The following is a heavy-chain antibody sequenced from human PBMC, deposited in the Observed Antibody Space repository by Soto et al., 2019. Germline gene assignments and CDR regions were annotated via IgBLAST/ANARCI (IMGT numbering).Heavy chain of an antibody. D-gene: IGHD5-12*01. CDR2: IRALNGNT. CDR1: GNTFTNHG. J-gene: IGHJ2*01. CDR3: ARDSDRDGYIYWYFDL. V-gene: IGHV1-18*01. Sequence: QVQLVQSAAEVKKPGASVKVSCKASGNTFTNHGISWVRQAPGQGLEWMGWIRALNGNTIYAQEFQGRITMTTDTSTTTAYMELRSLKSDDTAVYYCARDSDRDGYIYWYFDLWGRGTLVTVSS.